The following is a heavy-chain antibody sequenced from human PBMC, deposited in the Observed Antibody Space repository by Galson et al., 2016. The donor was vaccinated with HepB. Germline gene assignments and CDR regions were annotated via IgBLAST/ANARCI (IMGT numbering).Heavy chain of an antibody. V-gene: IGHV6-1*01. CDR3: AREPGQQLAYGWFDP. CDR1: GDSVSSNSAA. Sequence: CAISGDSVSSNSAAWHWIRQSPSRGLEWLGRTYYRSKWYNDYAVSVKSRISINPDTSKNQFSLQLNSVTPEDTAVYYCAREPGQQLAYGWFDPWGQGTLVSVSS. J-gene: IGHJ5*02. CDR2: TYYRSKWYN. D-gene: IGHD6-13*01.